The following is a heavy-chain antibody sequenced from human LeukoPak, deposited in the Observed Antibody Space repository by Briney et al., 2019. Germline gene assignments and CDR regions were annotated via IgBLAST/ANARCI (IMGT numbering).Heavy chain of an antibody. D-gene: IGHD6-6*01. CDR2: VDPEDGET. Sequence: ASVKISCKVSGYTFTDYYMHWVQQAPGKGLEWMGLVDPEDGETIYAEKFQGRVTITADTSTDTAYMELSSLRSEDTAVYYCATGTGSSSWVFDYWGQGTLVTVSS. V-gene: IGHV1-69-2*01. CDR3: ATGTGSSSWVFDY. CDR1: GYTFTDYY. J-gene: IGHJ4*02.